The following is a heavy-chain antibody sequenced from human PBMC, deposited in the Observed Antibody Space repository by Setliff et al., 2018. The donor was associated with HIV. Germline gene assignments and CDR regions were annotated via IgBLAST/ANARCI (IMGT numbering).Heavy chain of an antibody. D-gene: IGHD3-22*01. Sequence: GASVKVSCKASGYTFTGYYMHWVRQAPGQGLEWMGRINPNSGGTNYAQKFQGRVTITWDTSASAAYMELSSLRSEDTAVYYCARESNTYYYDSSGYYYDYWGQGTLVTVSS. CDR2: INPNSGGT. CDR1: GYTFTGYY. J-gene: IGHJ4*02. CDR3: ARESNTYYYDSSGYYYDY. V-gene: IGHV1-2*06.